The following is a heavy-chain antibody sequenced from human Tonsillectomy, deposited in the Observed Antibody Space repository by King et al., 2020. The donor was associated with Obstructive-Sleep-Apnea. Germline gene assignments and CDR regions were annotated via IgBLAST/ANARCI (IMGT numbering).Heavy chain of an antibody. CDR3: AKDRGSGSSSFDY. CDR1: GFTFDDYA. D-gene: IGHD3-10*01. CDR2: MRWNSGGI. J-gene: IGHJ4*02. Sequence: QLVQSGGGLVQPGRSLRLSCAASGFTFDDYAMHWVRQAPGKGLEWVSGMRWNSGGIGYGDSVKGRFTISRDNAKNSLYLQMNSLRAEDTALYYCAKDRGSGSSSFDYWGQGNLVTVSS. V-gene: IGHV3-9*01.